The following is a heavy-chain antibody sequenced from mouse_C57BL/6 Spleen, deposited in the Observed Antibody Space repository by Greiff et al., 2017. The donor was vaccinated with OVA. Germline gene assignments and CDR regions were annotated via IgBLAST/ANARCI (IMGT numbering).Heavy chain of an antibody. CDR1: GYTFTSYW. D-gene: IGHD3-2*02. Sequence: QVQLQQPGAELVKPGASVKLSCKASGYTFTSYWMHWVKQRPGQGLEWIGMIHPNSGSTNYNEKFKSKATLTVDKSSSTAYMQLSSLTSEDSAVYYCARKRDSSGYYYAMDYWGQGTSVTVSS. CDR2: IHPNSGST. J-gene: IGHJ4*01. V-gene: IGHV1-64*01. CDR3: ARKRDSSGYYYAMDY.